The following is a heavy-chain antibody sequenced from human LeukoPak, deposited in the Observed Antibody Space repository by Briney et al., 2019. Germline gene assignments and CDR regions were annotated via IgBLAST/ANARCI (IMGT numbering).Heavy chain of an antibody. CDR1: GYTFTSYG. CDR2: ISAYNGNT. V-gene: IGHV1-18*01. D-gene: IGHD6-13*01. J-gene: IGHJ5*02. CDR3: ARDSSGIAAAGKGRWFDP. Sequence: GASVKVSCKASGYTFTSYGISWVRQAPGQGLEWMGWISAYNGNTNYAQKLQGRVTMTTDTSTSTAYMELRSLRSDDTAVYYCARDSSGIAAAGKGRWFDPWGQGTLVTVSS.